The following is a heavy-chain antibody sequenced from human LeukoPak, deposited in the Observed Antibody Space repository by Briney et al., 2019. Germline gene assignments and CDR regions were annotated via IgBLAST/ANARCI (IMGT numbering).Heavy chain of an antibody. CDR2: IYYSGST. Sequence: SETLSLTCTVSGGSISSSSYYWGWIRQPPGKGLEWIGSIYYSGSTNYNPSLKSRVTISVDTSKNQFSLKLSSVTAADTAVYYCARDLAFLDSSGWDRWDAFDIWGQGTMVTVSS. D-gene: IGHD6-19*01. J-gene: IGHJ3*02. CDR3: ARDLAFLDSSGWDRWDAFDI. V-gene: IGHV4-39*07. CDR1: GGSISSSSYY.